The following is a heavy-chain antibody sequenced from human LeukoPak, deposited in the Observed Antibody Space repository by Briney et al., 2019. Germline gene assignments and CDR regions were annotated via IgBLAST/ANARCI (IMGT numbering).Heavy chain of an antibody. CDR1: GFTFSSYA. CDR3: AKSPSGWYTCYYYYGMDV. D-gene: IGHD6-19*01. CDR2: ISGSGGST. J-gene: IGHJ6*02. Sequence: PGGSLRLSCAASGFTFSSYAMSWVRQAPGKGLEWVSAISGSGGSTYYADSVKGRFTISRDNSKKTLYLQMNSLRAEDTAVYYCAKSPSGWYTCYYYYGMDVWGQGTTVTVSS. V-gene: IGHV3-23*01.